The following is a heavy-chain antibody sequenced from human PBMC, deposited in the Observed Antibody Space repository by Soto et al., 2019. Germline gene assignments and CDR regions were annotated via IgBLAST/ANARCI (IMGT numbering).Heavy chain of an antibody. D-gene: IGHD4-17*01. J-gene: IGHJ5*02. CDR3: ARGDGDYGRRLDP. CDR2: IYDGGST. CDR1: GFPVSSNY. V-gene: IGHV3-66*01. Sequence: EVQLVESGGDLVQPGGSLRVSCAASGFPVSSNYVSWVRLAPGKGLEWVSIIYDGGSTYYADSVKGRFTISRDNFKNMVYLQMNSLRAEDTAVYYCARGDGDYGRRLDPWCQGTQVTVSS.